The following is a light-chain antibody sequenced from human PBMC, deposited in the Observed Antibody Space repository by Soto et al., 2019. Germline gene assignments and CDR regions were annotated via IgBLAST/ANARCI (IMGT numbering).Light chain of an antibody. Sequence: DIQMTQSPSTLSASVGDRVTITCRASQSISSWLGWYQQKPGKAPKLLIYKASSLESGVPSRFSGSGSGTEFTLTISSLQPDDFAIYYCQPYNSYSWTFGQGTKVEIK. J-gene: IGKJ1*01. CDR1: QSISSW. CDR3: QPYNSYSWT. V-gene: IGKV1-5*03. CDR2: KAS.